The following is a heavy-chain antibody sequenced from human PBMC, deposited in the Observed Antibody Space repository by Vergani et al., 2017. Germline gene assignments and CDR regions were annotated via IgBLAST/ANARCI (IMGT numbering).Heavy chain of an antibody. D-gene: IGHD3-10*01. CDR1: GGSISSYY. CDR3: ARTSNYYGSVKFDY. V-gene: IGHV4-59*12. Sequence: QVQLQESGPGLVKPSETLSLTCTVSGGSISSYYWSWIRQPPGKGLEWIGYIYYSGSTNYNPSLKSRVTISVDTSKNQFSLKLSSVTAADTAVYYCARTSNYYGSVKFDYWGQGTLVTVSS. CDR2: IYYSGST. J-gene: IGHJ4*02.